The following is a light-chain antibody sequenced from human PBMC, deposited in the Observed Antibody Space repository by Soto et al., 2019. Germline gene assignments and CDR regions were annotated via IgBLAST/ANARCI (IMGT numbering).Light chain of an antibody. Sequence: QSVLTRPASVSGSPGQSITISCTGTSSDVGGYNYVSWYQQHPGKAPKLMIYEVNNRPSGVSNRFSGSKSGNTASLTISGXQAEDEADYYCNSYTSSTTYVFGTGTKVTV. CDR1: SSDVGGYNY. V-gene: IGLV2-14*01. CDR2: EVN. CDR3: NSYTSSTTYV. J-gene: IGLJ1*01.